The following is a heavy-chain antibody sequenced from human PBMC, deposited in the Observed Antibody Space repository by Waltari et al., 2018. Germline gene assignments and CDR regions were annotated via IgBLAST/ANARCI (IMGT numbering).Heavy chain of an antibody. CDR2: IYTSGST. CDR3: ARDRTIFGVGYQGPGMDV. J-gene: IGHJ6*02. V-gene: IGHV4-4*07. Sequence: QVQLQESGPGLVKPSETLSLTCTVSGGSISSYYWSWIRQPAGKGLEWIGRIYTSGSTNYKPSLKSRVTMSVDTSKNQFSLKLSSVTAADTAVYYCARDRTIFGVGYQGPGMDVWGQGTTVTISS. D-gene: IGHD3-3*01. CDR1: GGSISSYY.